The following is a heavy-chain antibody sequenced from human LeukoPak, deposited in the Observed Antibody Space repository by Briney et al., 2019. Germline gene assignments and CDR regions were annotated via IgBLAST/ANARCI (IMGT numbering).Heavy chain of an antibody. Sequence: SQTLSLTCAVSGGSISGGAYSWSWIRQPPGKGLEWIGYIYHTGSPNYNPSLKSRVTISVDGSKNQFSLKVNSVTAADTAMYYCARVNSENYFDSWGQGTLVTVSS. CDR2: IYHTGSP. CDR3: ARVNSENYFDS. V-gene: IGHV4-30-2*01. CDR1: GGSISGGAYS. D-gene: IGHD1/OR15-1a*01. J-gene: IGHJ4*02.